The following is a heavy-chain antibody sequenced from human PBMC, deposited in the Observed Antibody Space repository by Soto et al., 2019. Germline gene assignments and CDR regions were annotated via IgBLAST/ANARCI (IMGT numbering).Heavy chain of an antibody. CDR1: GGSISSYY. CDR2: IYYSGST. J-gene: IGHJ5*02. CDR3: ARVRTGYCSSTSCLNWFDP. Sequence: SETLSLTCTVSGGSISSYYWSWIRQPPGKGLEWIGYIYYSGSTNYNPSLKSRVTISVDTSKNQFSLKLSSVTAADTAVYYCARVRTGYCSSTSCLNWFDPWGQGTLVTVSS. D-gene: IGHD2-2*01. V-gene: IGHV4-59*01.